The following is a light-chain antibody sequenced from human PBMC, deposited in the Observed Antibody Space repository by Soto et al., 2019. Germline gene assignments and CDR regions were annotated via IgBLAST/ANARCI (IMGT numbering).Light chain of an antibody. CDR1: NIGSKN. CDR3: QVWDSSLHVV. J-gene: IGLJ2*01. CDR2: RDS. V-gene: IGLV3-9*01. Sequence: SYELTQPLSVSVALGQTARITCGGNNIGSKNVHWYQQKPGQAPVLVIYRDSNRPSGIPERFSGSNSVNTATLTISRAQAGDEADYYCQVWDSSLHVVFGGGTKLTVL.